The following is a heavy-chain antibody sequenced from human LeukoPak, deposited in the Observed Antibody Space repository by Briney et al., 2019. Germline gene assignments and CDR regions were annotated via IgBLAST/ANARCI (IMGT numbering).Heavy chain of an antibody. V-gene: IGHV1-18*01. J-gene: IGHJ4*02. D-gene: IGHD3-9*01. Sequence: ASVKVSCKASGYTFTHYGITWVRQAPGQGLAWMGWINTYNGDTKCAQKLQGRVTMTTDTSTSTAFMELRSLRSDDSAVYYCARGALRYSDYWGQGTLVTVSS. CDR3: ARGALRYSDY. CDR1: GYTFTHYG. CDR2: INTYNGDT.